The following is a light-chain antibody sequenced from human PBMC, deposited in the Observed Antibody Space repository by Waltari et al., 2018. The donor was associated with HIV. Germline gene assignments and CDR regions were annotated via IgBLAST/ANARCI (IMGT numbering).Light chain of an antibody. J-gene: IGLJ3*02. V-gene: IGLV1-47*01. CDR1: SSNIGSNS. CDR3: AAYDDNLPGWM. Sequence: QSVLTQPPSASGTPRQRVTISCSGSSSNIGSNSVFWYQQFPGPAPKVLIYRNDQRPSGVPARFSASRSGTSASLVISGLRSEDEADYYCAAYDDNLPGWMFGGGTKLTAL. CDR2: RND.